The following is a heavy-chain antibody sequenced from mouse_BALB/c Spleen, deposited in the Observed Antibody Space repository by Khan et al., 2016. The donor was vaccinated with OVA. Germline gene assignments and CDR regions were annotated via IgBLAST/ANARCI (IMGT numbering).Heavy chain of an antibody. CDR3: AIGYTMDY. V-gene: IGHV5-6-3*01. D-gene: IGHD2-14*01. CDR1: GFTFSRYC. J-gene: IGHJ4*01. CDR2: INSNGDST. Sequence: VQLVESGAILVQPGASLNLSCAASGFTFSRYCMSWVRQTPDKRLELVATINSNGDSTYYQDSVKGRFTISRDNAKNTLYLQMSSLKSEDTAMYYCAIGYTMDYWGQGTSVTVSS.